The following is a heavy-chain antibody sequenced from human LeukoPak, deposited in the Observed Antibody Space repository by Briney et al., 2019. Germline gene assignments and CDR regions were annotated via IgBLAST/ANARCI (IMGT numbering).Heavy chain of an antibody. CDR3: ARDVGSRVDY. J-gene: IGHJ4*02. CDR2: ISSSGSTI. Sequence: GGSLRLSCAASGFTFSSDEMNWVRQAPGKGLEWVSYISSSGSTIYYADSVKGRFTISRDNSKNTLYLQMNSLRAEDTAVYYCARDVGSRVDYWGQGTLVTVSS. CDR1: GFTFSSDE. V-gene: IGHV3-48*03. D-gene: IGHD1-26*01.